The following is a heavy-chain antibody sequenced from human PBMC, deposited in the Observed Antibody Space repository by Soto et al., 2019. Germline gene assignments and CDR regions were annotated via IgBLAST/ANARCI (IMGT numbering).Heavy chain of an antibody. V-gene: IGHV4-39*01. J-gene: IGHJ5*02. CDR2: VYYTGFT. CDR1: GDSISSSYY. Sequence: QLQLQESGPGLVKPSETLSLTCTVSGDSISSSYYWGWVRQPPGKGLECIGAVYYTGFTYYTPSLKSRLPISLDTSKNQFSLRLSSVTAADTAIYYCARLPVVVIALGYFDPWGPGTLVTVSS. CDR3: ARLPVVVIALGYFDP. D-gene: IGHD2-21*01.